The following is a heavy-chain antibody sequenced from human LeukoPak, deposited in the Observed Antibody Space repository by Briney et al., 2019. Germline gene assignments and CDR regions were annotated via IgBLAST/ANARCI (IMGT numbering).Heavy chain of an antibody. J-gene: IGHJ4*02. CDR3: ARGTVSGYDFTNYFDY. CDR1: GGSISSGGYS. V-gene: IGHV4-30-2*01. Sequence: SQTLSLTCAVSGGSISSGGYSWSWIRQPPGKGLEWIGYIYHSRSTYYNPSLKSRVTISVDRSKNQFSLKLSSVTAADTAVYYCARGTVSGYDFTNYFDYWGQGTLVTVSS. CDR2: IYHSRST. D-gene: IGHD5-12*01.